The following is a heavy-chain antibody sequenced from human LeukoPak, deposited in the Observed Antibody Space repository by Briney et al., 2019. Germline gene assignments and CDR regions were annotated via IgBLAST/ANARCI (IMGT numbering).Heavy chain of an antibody. J-gene: IGHJ6*02. D-gene: IGHD2-2*01. Sequence: GASVKVSCKASGGTFSSYAISWARQAPGQGLEWMGGIIPIFGTANYAQKFQGRVTITADESTSTAYMELSSLRSEDTAVYYCAKATSTLYYYYGMDVWGQGTTVTVSS. CDR1: GGTFSSYA. CDR3: AKATSTLYYYYGMDV. V-gene: IGHV1-69*13. CDR2: IIPIFGTA.